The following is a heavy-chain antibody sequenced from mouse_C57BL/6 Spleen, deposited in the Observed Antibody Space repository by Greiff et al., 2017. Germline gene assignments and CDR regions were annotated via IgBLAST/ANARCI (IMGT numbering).Heavy chain of an antibody. CDR1: GYSFTGYY. CDR2: INPSTGGT. D-gene: IGHD2-5*01. Sequence: EVKLMESGPELVKPGASVKISCKASGYSFTGYYMNWVKQSPEKSLEWIGEINPSTGGTTYNQKFKAKATLTVDKSSSTAYMQLKSLTSEDSAVYYCANYYSNSYWYFDVWGTGTTVTVSS. J-gene: IGHJ1*03. CDR3: ANYYSNSYWYFDV. V-gene: IGHV1-42*01.